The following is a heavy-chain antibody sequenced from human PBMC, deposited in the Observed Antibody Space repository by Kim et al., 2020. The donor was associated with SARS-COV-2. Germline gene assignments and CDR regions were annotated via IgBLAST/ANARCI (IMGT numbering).Heavy chain of an antibody. V-gene: IGHV4-34*01. Sequence: LKSRVTISVDTSKNQFSLKLSSVTAADTAVYYCARVEGSGSYYKAFWFDPWGQGTLVTVSS. CDR3: ARVEGSGSYYKAFWFDP. D-gene: IGHD3-10*01. J-gene: IGHJ5*02.